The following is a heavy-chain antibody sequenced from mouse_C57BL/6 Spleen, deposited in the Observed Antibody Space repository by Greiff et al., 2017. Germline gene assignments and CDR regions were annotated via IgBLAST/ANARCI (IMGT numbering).Heavy chain of an antibody. CDR2: IYPGDGDT. CDR1: GYAFSSYW. CDR3: ARSDITSVVGY. J-gene: IGHJ2*01. Sequence: VQLQQSGAELVKPGASVKISCKASGYAFSSYWMNWVKQRPGKGLEGIGQIYPGDGDTNYNGKFKGKATLTADKSSCTAYMQLSSLTSEDSAVYFCARSDITSVVGYWGQGTTLTVSS. V-gene: IGHV1-80*01. D-gene: IGHD1-1*01.